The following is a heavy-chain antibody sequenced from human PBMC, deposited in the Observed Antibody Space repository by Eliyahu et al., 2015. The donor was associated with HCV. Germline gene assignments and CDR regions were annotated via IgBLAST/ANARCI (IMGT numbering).Heavy chain of an antibody. V-gene: IGHV3-15*01. CDR3: NTVPNEWEIPGARFYYAIDV. D-gene: IGHD1-26*01. J-gene: IGHJ6*02. CDR1: GFTFXXAW. CDR2: IKSKNDGGTA. Sequence: ELQLVESGGGLVKPGGSLRLSCAASGFTFXXAWMXXVRQAPGKGLEWVGRIKSKNDGGTADYAAPVKGRFTILRDDSKSTIYLQMNSLKTEDTAVYYCNTVPNEWEIPGARFYYAIDVWGQGTTVTVSS.